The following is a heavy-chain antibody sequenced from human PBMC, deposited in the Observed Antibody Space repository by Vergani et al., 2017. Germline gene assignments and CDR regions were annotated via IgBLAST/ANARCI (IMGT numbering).Heavy chain of an antibody. CDR1: GFTFSTYD. Sequence: EVQLVESGGGLVKPGGSLRLSCAASGFTFSTYDMHWVRQATGKGLEWVSAIGTAGDTYYPGSVKGRFTISRENAKNSLYLQMNGLRAGDTAVYYCARRDSSLPALDYWGQGTLVTVSS. CDR2: IGTAGDT. D-gene: IGHD6-6*01. CDR3: ARRDSSLPALDY. J-gene: IGHJ4*02. V-gene: IGHV3-13*01.